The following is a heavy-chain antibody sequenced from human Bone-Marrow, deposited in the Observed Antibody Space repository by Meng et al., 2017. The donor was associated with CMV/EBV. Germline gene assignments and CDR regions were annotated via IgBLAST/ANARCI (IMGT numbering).Heavy chain of an antibody. CDR2: ISSSSSYI. Sequence: GESLKISCAASGFTFSSYSMNWVRQAPGKGLEWVSSISSSSSYIYYADSVKGRFTISRDNAKNSLYLQMNSLRAEDTAVYYCAREVYCSSTSCPYEYWGQGTLVTVAS. V-gene: IGHV3-21*04. CDR1: GFTFSSYS. CDR3: AREVYCSSTSCPYEY. J-gene: IGHJ4*02. D-gene: IGHD2-2*01.